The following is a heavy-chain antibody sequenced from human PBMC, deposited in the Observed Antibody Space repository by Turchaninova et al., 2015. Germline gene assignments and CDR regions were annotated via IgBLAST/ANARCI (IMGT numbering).Heavy chain of an antibody. CDR3: AVVPMIDSSRYSYWTGLGY. Sequence: QVQVVQSGGEVKKPGAAVKVSCKTSCYTFTSYAFSWVRLAPGQGLEWMGWLSLYNGQTNSAQKLQGRDTMTTSPTPSTTDMGLRSLGSDYTAIYYWAVVPMIDSSRYSYWTGLGYWGQGTLVTVSS. J-gene: IGHJ4*02. CDR1: CYTFTSYA. CDR2: LSLYNGQT. V-gene: IGHV1-18*04. D-gene: IGHD3-22*01.